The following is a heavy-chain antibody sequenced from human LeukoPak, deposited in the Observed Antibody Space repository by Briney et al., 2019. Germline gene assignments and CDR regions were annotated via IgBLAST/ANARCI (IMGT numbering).Heavy chain of an antibody. CDR1: GFTFSSYG. CDR3: AKDGRPYGSGSPNYFDY. J-gene: IGHJ4*02. V-gene: IGHV3-33*06. Sequence: PGGSLRLSCAAPGFTFSSYGMHWVRQAPGKGLEWVAVIWYDGSNKYYADSVKGRFTISRDNSKNTLYLQMNSLRAEDTAVYYCAKDGRPYGSGSPNYFDYWGQGTLVTVSS. CDR2: IWYDGSNK. D-gene: IGHD3-10*01.